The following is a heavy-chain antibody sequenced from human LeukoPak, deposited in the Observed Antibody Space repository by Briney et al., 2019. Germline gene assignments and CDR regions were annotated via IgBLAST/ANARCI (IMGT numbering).Heavy chain of an antibody. CDR3: ARGNELTY. D-gene: IGHD1-26*01. CDR1: GGSISSYY. CDR2: IYYSGRT. J-gene: IGHJ4*02. V-gene: IGHV4-59*01. Sequence: PSETLSLTCTVSGGSISSYYWSWIRQPPGKGLEWIGYIYYSGRTNYNPSLKSRVTISVDTSKNQFSLKLSSVTAADTAVYYCARGNELTYWGQGTLVTVSS.